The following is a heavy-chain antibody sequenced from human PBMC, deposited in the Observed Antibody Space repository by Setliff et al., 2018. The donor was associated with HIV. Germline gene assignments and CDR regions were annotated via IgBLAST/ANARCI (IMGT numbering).Heavy chain of an antibody. CDR1: GYLFTSHD. CDR3: ARGSGDVGDY. D-gene: IGHD7-27*01. J-gene: IGHJ4*02. CDR2: MNPINGDT. Sequence: ASVKVSCKTSGYLFTSHDINWVRQATGQGLEWLGWMNPINGDTGYAQEFQGRVTLTRDTSIDTAYMELSSLRSEDTAVYYCARGSGDVGDYWGQGSLVTVSS. V-gene: IGHV1-8*01.